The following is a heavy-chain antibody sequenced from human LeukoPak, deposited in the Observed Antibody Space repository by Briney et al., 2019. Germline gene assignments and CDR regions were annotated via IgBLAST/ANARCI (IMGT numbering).Heavy chain of an antibody. D-gene: IGHD2-15*01. CDR3: ARLAYCSGGSCHHDY. Sequence: SETLSLTCTVSGGSISSYYWSWIRQPAGKGLEWIGRIYTSGSTNYNPSLKSRVTMSVDTSKNQFSLKLSSVTAADTAVYYCARLAYCSGGSCHHDYWGQGTLVTVSS. CDR2: IYTSGST. V-gene: IGHV4-4*07. J-gene: IGHJ4*02. CDR1: GGSISSYY.